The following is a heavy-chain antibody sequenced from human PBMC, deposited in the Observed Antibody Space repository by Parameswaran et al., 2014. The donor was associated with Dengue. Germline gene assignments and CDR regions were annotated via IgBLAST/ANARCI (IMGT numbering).Heavy chain of an antibody. V-gene: IGHV2-5*02. J-gene: IGHJ4*02. CDR2: IYWDDDK. Sequence: VRQAPGKALEWLALIYWDDDKRYSPSLKTRLTITKDTSRNHVVLTMTDMDPVDTGTYYCAHTDNLDFWSGEFDYWGQGILVTVSS. CDR3: AHTDNLDFWSGEFDY. D-gene: IGHD3-3*01.